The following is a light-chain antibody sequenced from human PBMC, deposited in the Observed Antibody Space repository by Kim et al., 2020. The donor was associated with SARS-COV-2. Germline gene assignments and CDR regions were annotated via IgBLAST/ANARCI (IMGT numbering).Light chain of an antibody. J-gene: IGLJ1*01. V-gene: IGLV3-19*01. Sequence: SSELTQDPAVSVALGQTVRITCQGDSLRSYYASWYQQKPGQAPVLVIYGKNNRPSGIPDRFSGSNSGNTASLTITGAQAEDEADYYCNSRDSSGYVFGTGTKVTVL. CDR2: GKN. CDR1: SLRSYY. CDR3: NSRDSSGYV.